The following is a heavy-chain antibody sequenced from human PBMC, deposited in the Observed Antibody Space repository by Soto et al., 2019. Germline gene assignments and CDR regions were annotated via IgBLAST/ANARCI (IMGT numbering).Heavy chain of an antibody. J-gene: IGHJ4*02. CDR2: ISGSGEST. Sequence: AGGSLRLSCAASGFTFSNYAMSWVRQAPGKGLEWVSAISGSGESTFYGDSVKGRFTVSRDNSKNTLYLQMNSLGVEDTAEYYCAKGGGSCCFDCWGQGTLVTVS. V-gene: IGHV3-23*01. CDR3: AKGGGSCCFDC. D-gene: IGHD2-15*01. CDR1: GFTFSNYA.